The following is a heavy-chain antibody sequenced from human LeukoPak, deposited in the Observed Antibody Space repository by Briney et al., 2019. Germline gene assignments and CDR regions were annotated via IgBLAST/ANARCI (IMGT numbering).Heavy chain of an antibody. Sequence: SETLSLTCTVSGGSISSYYWGWIRQPPGKGLEWIGSIYYSGGTYYNPSLKSRVTISVDTSKNQFSLKLSSVTAADTAVYYCARPSRIAVAGTYYYYMDVWGKGTTVTVSS. CDR1: GGSISSYY. CDR2: IYYSGGT. D-gene: IGHD6-19*01. V-gene: IGHV4-39*07. CDR3: ARPSRIAVAGTYYYYMDV. J-gene: IGHJ6*03.